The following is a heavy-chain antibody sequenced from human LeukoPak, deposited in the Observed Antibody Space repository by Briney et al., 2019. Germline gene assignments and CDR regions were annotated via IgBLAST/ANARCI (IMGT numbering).Heavy chain of an antibody. D-gene: IGHD2-8*01. CDR2: IKQDGSEK. V-gene: IGHV3-7*01. J-gene: IGHJ4*02. Sequence: QPGGSLRLSCVASGFTISNYWMTWVRQAPGKGLEWVAHIKQDGSEKAYVDSVRGRFTISRDNAKNSLYLQMSSLGAEDTAVYYCASRNCTSDCSPFCFDFWGQGALVTVSS. CDR1: GFTISNYW. CDR3: ASRNCTSDCSPFCFDF.